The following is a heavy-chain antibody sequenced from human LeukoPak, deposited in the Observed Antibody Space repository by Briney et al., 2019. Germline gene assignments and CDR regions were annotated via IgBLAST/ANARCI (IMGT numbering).Heavy chain of an antibody. D-gene: IGHD3-22*01. CDR3: AREPPGRFTMIVVVRFYFDY. CDR1: GGSISSYY. Sequence: SSETLSLTCTVSGGSISSYYWSWIRQPPGKGLEWIGYIYYSGSTNYNPSLKSRVTISVDTSKNQFSLKLSSVTAADTAVYYCAREPPGRFTMIVVVRFYFDYWGQGTLVTVSS. V-gene: IGHV4-59*01. CDR2: IYYSGST. J-gene: IGHJ4*02.